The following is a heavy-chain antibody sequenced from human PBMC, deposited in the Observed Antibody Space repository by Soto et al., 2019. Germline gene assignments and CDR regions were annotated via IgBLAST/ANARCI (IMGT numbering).Heavy chain of an antibody. J-gene: IGHJ4*02. CDR1: GFSLSSYA. CDR3: AKPQTGIVGAISFAY. CDR2: ISGSGGST. D-gene: IGHD1-26*01. V-gene: IGHV3-23*01. Sequence: PGGSLRLSCAASGFSLSSYAMNWVRQAPGKGLEWVSAISGSGGSTYYADSVKGRFTISRDNSKNTLYLQMNSLRAEDTAVYYCAKPQTGIVGAISFAYWGQGTLVTVSS.